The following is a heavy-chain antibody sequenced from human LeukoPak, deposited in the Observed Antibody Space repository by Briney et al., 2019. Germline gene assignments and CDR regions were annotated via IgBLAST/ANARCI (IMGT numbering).Heavy chain of an antibody. CDR2: INPNSGGT. CDR3: ARVALSLGELSLIRDYYFDY. V-gene: IGHV1-2*02. CDR1: GYTFTGYY. J-gene: IGHJ4*02. Sequence: GASVKVSCKASGYTFTGYYMHWVRQAPGQGLEWMGWINPNSGGTNYAQKFQGRVTTTRDTSISTAYMELSRLRSDDTAVYYCARVALSLGELSLIRDYYFDYWGQGTLVTVSS. D-gene: IGHD3-16*02.